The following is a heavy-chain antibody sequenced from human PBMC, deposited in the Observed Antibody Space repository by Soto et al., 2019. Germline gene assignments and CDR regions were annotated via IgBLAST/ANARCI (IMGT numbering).Heavy chain of an antibody. Sequence: GESLKISCKGSGYSFTSYWIVWVRQMPGKGLDLMGIIYPGDSDTRYSPSFQGQVTISADKSISTAYLQWSSLKASDTAMYYCARHMGYCSSTSCPMGGWFDPWGQGTLVTVSS. CDR1: GYSFTSYW. D-gene: IGHD2-2*01. CDR3: ARHMGYCSSTSCPMGGWFDP. J-gene: IGHJ5*02. CDR2: IYPGDSDT. V-gene: IGHV5-51*01.